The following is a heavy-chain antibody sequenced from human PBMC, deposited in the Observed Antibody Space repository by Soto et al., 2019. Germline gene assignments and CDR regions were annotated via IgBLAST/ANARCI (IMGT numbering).Heavy chain of an antibody. V-gene: IGHV3-15*01. D-gene: IGHD5-12*01. CDR1: GLSFSNAW. CDR2: IRSKTDGGTI. J-gene: IGHJ4*02. CDR3: TTAHPRGPDY. Sequence: EVQLVESGGGLVKPGESLRLSCAASGLSFSNAWMNWVRQAPGKGLEWVGQIRSKTDGGTISYPAPVKDRFIISRDDSRNTLYLQMNSLKTGDTAVYYCTTAHPRGPDYWGQGTLVTVST.